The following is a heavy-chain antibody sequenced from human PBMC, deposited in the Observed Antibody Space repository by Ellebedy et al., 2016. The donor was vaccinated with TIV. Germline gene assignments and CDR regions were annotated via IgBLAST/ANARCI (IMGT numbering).Heavy chain of an antibody. CDR1: GFTFSDYY. V-gene: IGHV4-38-2*02. J-gene: IGHJ5*02. CDR3: ARDSGVVTPNWFDP. Sequence: ESLKISCAASGFTFSDYYMSWIRQPPGKGLEWIGSIYHSGSTYYNPSLKSRVTISLDTSKNQFSLKLSSVTAADTAVYYCARDSGVVTPNWFDPWGQGTLVTVSS. D-gene: IGHD4-23*01. CDR2: IYHSGST.